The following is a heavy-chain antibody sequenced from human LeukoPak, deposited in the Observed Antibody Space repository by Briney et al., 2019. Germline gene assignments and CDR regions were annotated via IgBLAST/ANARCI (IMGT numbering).Heavy chain of an antibody. V-gene: IGHV4-31*03. Sequence: PSETLSLTCTVSGGSISSGGYYWSWIRQHPGKGLEWIGYIYNSGSTYYNPSLKSRVTISVGTSKNQFSLKLSSVTAADTAVYYCARVNYGYSMDVWGQGTTVTVSS. CDR2: IYNSGST. J-gene: IGHJ6*02. CDR3: ARVNYGYSMDV. D-gene: IGHD5-24*01. CDR1: GGSISSGGYY.